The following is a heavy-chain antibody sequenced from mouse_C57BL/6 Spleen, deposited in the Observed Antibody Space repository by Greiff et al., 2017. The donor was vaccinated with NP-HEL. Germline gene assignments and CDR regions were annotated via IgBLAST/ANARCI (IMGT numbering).Heavy chain of an antibody. CDR2: IDPETGGT. Sequence: QVQLQQSGAELVRPGASVTLSCKASGYTFTDYEMHWVKQTPVHGLEWIGAIDPETGGTAYNQKFTGKAILTADKSSSTAYMELRSLTSEDSAVYYCTREMGHYYGSSYGYFDVWGTGTTVTVSS. J-gene: IGHJ1*03. V-gene: IGHV1-15*01. CDR3: TREMGHYYGSSYGYFDV. D-gene: IGHD1-1*01. CDR1: GYTFTDYE.